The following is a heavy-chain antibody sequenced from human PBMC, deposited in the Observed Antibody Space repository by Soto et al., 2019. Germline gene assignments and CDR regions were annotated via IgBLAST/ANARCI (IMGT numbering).Heavy chain of an antibody. CDR3: ARAMTTERTGDYYYYYMDV. CDR2: ISAYNGNT. Sequence: ASVKVSCKASGYTLTSYGISWVRQAPGQGLEWMGWISAYNGNTNYAQKLQGRVTMTTDTSTSTAYMELRSLRSDDTAVYYCARAMTTERTGDYYYYYMDVWGKGTTVTVSS. V-gene: IGHV1-18*01. CDR1: GYTLTSYG. J-gene: IGHJ6*03. D-gene: IGHD4-4*01.